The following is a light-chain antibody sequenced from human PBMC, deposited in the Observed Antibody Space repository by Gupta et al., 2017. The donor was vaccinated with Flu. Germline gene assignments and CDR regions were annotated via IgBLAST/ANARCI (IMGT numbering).Light chain of an antibody. CDR1: QGITTY. J-gene: IGKJ4*01. CDR2: GAS. Sequence: PSFLSASVGDRVTITCRASQGITTYLAWYQQRPGKAPQLLIYGASTLQSGVPSRFSGSGSGTEFTLTISSLQPEDSATYYCQQLDSYPLTFGGGTKVEIK. CDR3: QQLDSYPLT. V-gene: IGKV1-9*01.